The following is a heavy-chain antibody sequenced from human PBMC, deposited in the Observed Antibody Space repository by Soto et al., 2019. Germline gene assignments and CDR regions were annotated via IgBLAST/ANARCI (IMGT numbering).Heavy chain of an antibody. J-gene: IGHJ5*01. CDR2: IYYSGST. CDR3: AKDHGTYGPNWIDS. D-gene: IGHD3-10*01. CDR1: GGSISSSSYY. V-gene: IGHV4-39*07. Sequence: SETLSLTCTVSGGSISSSSYYWGWIRQPPGKGLEWIGSIYYSGSTNYSPSLKSRVTISVDTSKNQFSLKLSSVTAADTAVYYCAKDHGTYGPNWIDSWGQGTLVTVSS.